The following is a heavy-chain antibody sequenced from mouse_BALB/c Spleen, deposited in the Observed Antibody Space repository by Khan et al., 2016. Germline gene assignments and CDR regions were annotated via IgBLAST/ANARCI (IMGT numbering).Heavy chain of an antibody. Sequence: EVELVESGGGLVKPGGSLKLSCAASGFTFSDYYMYWVRQTPEKRLEWVATISDGGSYTYYPDSVKGRFTISRDNAKHNLYLQMSRQKSEDTAMYYCARTYGNYGYFDVWGAGTTVTVSS. CDR3: ARTYGNYGYFDV. D-gene: IGHD2-1*01. J-gene: IGHJ1*01. CDR1: GFTFSDYY. CDR2: ISDGGSYT. V-gene: IGHV5-4*02.